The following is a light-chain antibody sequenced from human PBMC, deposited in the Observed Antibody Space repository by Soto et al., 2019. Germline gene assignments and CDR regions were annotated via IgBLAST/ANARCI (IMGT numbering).Light chain of an antibody. CDR1: SSDVGRYSL. CDR3: CSYAGGTSVI. V-gene: IGLV2-23*01. CDR2: EDV. Sequence: QSALTQPASVSGSPGRSLTISCTGTSSDVGRYSLVSWYQQHPGKAPKLIIYEDVERPSGVSYRFSGSKSGNTASLTISGLQTEDEADYYCCSYAGGTSVIFGGGTKLTVL. J-gene: IGLJ2*01.